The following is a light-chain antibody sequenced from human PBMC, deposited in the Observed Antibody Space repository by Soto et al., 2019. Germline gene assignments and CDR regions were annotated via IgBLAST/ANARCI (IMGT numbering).Light chain of an antibody. J-gene: IGLJ3*02. CDR2: SRS. CDR3: LLYYGDIWV. Sequence: QAVVTQEPSLTVSPGATVTLTCASSTGAVTSGYYPNWFQQKPGQAPRALIYSRSNKHSWTPARFSGSLLGGKAALTLSGAQPEDEADYYCLLYYGDIWVFGGGTKLTVL. V-gene: IGLV7-43*01. CDR1: TGAVTSGYY.